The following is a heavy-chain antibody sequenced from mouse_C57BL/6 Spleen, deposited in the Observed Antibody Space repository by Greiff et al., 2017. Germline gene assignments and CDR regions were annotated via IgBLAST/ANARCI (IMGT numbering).Heavy chain of an antibody. Sequence: EVKLVESGGGLVQPGGSLSLSCAASGFTFTDYYMSWVRQPPGKALEWLGFIRNKANGYTTEYSASGKGRFTISRDNSQSILYLQMNALRAEDSATYYCARWDYDWFAYWGQGTLVTVSA. CDR1: GFTFTDYY. CDR3: ARWDYDWFAY. D-gene: IGHD2-4*01. V-gene: IGHV7-3*01. CDR2: IRNKANGYTT. J-gene: IGHJ3*01.